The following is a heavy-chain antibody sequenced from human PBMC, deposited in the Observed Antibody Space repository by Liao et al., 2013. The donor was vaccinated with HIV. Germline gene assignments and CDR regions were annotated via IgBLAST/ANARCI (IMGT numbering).Heavy chain of an antibody. CDR2: VHSSGRT. J-gene: IGHJ4*02. Sequence: QVQLRESGPGLVKPSESVSLTCTVSGGSISGFYWSWIRQTAGTGLEWIAWVHSSGRTQYNPSLKSRVTISLGTSDNHFYLTLASLTAADTAIYYCARHFNSGTYPLDYWGQGTLVTVSS. CDR1: GGSISGFY. V-gene: IGHV4-59*01. D-gene: IGHD3-10*01. CDR3: ARHFNSGTYPLDY.